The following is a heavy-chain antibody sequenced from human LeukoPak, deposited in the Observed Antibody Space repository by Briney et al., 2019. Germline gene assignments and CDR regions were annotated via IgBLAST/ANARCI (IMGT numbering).Heavy chain of an antibody. CDR1: GGTFSSYA. J-gene: IGHJ3*02. V-gene: IGHV1-69*13. Sequence: SVKVSCKASGGTFSSYAISWVRQAPGQGLEWMGGIIPIFGTANYAQKFQGRVTITADESTSTAYMELSSLRSEDTAVYYCASEAFDSSQQDAFDTWGQGTMVTVSS. CDR3: ASEAFDSSQQDAFDT. D-gene: IGHD6-13*01. CDR2: IIPIFGTA.